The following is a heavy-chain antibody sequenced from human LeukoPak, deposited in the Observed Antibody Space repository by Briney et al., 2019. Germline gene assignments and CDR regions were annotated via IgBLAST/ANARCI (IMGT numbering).Heavy chain of an antibody. Sequence: GGSLRLSCAVSGLTFSDYSMTWVRQAPGKGLFWVSGISAGGGSTYYADSVKGRFTISRDNSRNTLYLQMNSLRAEDTAVYYCAKDAAGPEYWGQGTLVTASS. V-gene: IGHV3-23*01. CDR1: GLTFSDYS. J-gene: IGHJ4*02. CDR3: AKDAAGPEY. D-gene: IGHD6-13*01. CDR2: ISAGGGST.